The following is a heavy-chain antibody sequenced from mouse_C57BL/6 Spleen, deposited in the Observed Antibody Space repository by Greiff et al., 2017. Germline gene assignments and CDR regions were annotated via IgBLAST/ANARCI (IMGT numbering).Heavy chain of an antibody. CDR3: ARWGRDGRFAY. CDR2: IYPGDGDT. CDR1: GYAFSSYW. Sequence: VQLQQSGAELVKPGASVKISCKASGYAFSSYWMNWVKQRPGKGLEWIGQIYPGDGDTNYNGKFKGKATLTADKSSSPAYMQLSSLTSEDSAVYFCARWGRDGRFAYWGQGTLVTVSA. D-gene: IGHD3-3*01. V-gene: IGHV1-80*01. J-gene: IGHJ3*01.